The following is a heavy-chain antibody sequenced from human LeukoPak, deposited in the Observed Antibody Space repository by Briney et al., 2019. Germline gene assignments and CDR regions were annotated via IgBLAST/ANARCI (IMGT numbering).Heavy chain of an antibody. CDR2: IYNIETT. V-gene: IGHV4-59*01. CDR1: DGSMTNYH. D-gene: IGHD5-18*01. Sequence: SETLSLTCTVSDGSMTNYHWTWIRQSPGKAPEYIGYIYNIETTSYNPSLKSRVTVSVDMSKKQFSLRLNSVTAADTAVYYCARGSDGYRFDPWGQGILVTVSS. J-gene: IGHJ5*02. CDR3: ARGSDGYRFDP.